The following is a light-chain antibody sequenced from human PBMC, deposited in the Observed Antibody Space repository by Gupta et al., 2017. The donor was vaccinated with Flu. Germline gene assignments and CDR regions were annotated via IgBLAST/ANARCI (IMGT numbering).Light chain of an antibody. CDR2: EVS. Sequence: QSALTQPASVSGSPGQSITISCTGTSSDVGGYNYVSWYQTQPGQAPKLMIYEVSNRPSGVSNRFSGSKSGNTASLTISGLQAEDEADYYCSSYTSSSTRVFGGGTKLTVL. CDR3: SSYTSSSTRV. CDR1: SSDVGGYNY. J-gene: IGLJ2*01. V-gene: IGLV2-14*01.